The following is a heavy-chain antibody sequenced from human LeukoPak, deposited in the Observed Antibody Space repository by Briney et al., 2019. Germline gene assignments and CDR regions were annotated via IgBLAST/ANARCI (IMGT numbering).Heavy chain of an antibody. CDR2: ISSSSYI. D-gene: IGHD3-22*01. Sequence: GGSLRLSCAASGFTFSSYSVNWVRQAPGKGLEWVSCISSSSYIYYADSVKGRFTISRDNAENSLYLQMNSLRAEDTAVYYCVTDGADYYDSTGYPIYFDYWGQGTLVTVSS. V-gene: IGHV3-21*01. J-gene: IGHJ4*02. CDR1: GFTFSSYS. CDR3: VTDGADYYDSTGYPIYFDY.